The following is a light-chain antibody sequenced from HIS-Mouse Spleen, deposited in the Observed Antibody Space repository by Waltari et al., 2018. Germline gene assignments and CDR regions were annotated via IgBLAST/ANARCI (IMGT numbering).Light chain of an antibody. V-gene: IGLV3-25*03. J-gene: IGLJ2*01. Sequence: SYELTQPPSVSVSPGQTARITCSGDALPKQYAYWYQQKPGQAPVLVIYKDSERRSGSPERVSGASSGTTVTLTISGVQAEDEADYYCQSADSSGTYVVFGGGTKLTVL. CDR2: KDS. CDR3: QSADSSGTYVV. CDR1: ALPKQY.